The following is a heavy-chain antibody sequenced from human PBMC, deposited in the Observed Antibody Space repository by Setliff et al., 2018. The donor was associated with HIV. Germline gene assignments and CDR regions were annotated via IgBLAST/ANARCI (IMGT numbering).Heavy chain of an antibody. Sequence: ASETLSLTCTVSGGSISSGDYYWTWIRQPAGKGLQWIGRIHTSGSTNYNPSLKSRVTISVDTSKNQFSLKLSSVTAADTAVYYCARVRGRYYYHYAMDVWGQGTTVTVSS. D-gene: IGHD3-10*01. CDR1: GGSISSGDYY. CDR3: ARVRGRYYYHYAMDV. V-gene: IGHV4-61*02. CDR2: IHTSGST. J-gene: IGHJ6*02.